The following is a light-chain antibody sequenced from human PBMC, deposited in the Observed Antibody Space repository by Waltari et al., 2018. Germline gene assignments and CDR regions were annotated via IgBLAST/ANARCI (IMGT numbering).Light chain of an antibody. CDR2: GAS. V-gene: IGKV3-15*01. J-gene: IGKJ1*01. CDR3: QQSKIWPA. CDR1: LGINSD. Sequence: EIVIPQSPATLSATPGEGATLSCRASLGINSDLAWYQHKPGQDPRLLIYGASTRAAGVPARFIGSGSGTEFTLTISSLQSEDFGVYYCQQSKIWPAFGQGTKVEIK.